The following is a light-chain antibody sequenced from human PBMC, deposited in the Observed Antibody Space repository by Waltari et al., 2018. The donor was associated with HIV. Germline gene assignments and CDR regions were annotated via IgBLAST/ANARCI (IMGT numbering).Light chain of an antibody. Sequence: SYVLTQPPSVSVAPGQTARFSCGGLPLETKSVHWYQQRPGQAPVVVVYDDSDRPSGIPERFSGSNSGNTATLTINRVEAGDEADYYCQVWDSSSDLNVVFGGGTKLTVL. CDR1: PLETKS. J-gene: IGLJ2*01. V-gene: IGLV3-21*02. CDR3: QVWDSSSDLNVV. CDR2: DDS.